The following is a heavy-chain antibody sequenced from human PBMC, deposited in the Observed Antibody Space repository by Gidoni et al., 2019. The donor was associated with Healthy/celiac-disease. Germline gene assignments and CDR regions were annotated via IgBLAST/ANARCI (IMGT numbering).Heavy chain of an antibody. CDR1: GFTFSSHA. CDR2: ISGSGGST. D-gene: IGHD3-3*01. Sequence: EVQLLESGGGLVQRGGSLRLSCASSGFTFSSHALSWVRQASGKGLEWVSAISGSGGSTYYADSVKGRFTISRDNSKNTLYLQMNSLRAEDTAVYYCAKEIGGITIFGVVMDYWGQGTLVTVSS. J-gene: IGHJ4*02. V-gene: IGHV3-23*01. CDR3: AKEIGGITIFGVVMDY.